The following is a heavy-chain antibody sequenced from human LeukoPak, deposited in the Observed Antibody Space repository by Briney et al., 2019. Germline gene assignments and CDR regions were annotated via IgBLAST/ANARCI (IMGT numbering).Heavy chain of an antibody. CDR2: IYYSGST. CDR3: AREGEDDYGNWFDP. J-gene: IGHJ5*02. CDR1: GGSFSGYY. V-gene: IGHV4-59*01. Sequence: PSETLSLTCAVYGGSFSGYYWSWIRQPPGKGLEWIGYIYYSGSTNYNPSLKSRVTISVDTSKNQFSLKLSSVTAADTAVYYCAREGEDDYGNWFDPWGQGTLVTVSS. D-gene: IGHD4-17*01.